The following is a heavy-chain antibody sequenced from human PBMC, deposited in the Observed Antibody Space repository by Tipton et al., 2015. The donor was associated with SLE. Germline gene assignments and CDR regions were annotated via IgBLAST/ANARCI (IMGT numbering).Heavy chain of an antibody. J-gene: IGHJ6*03. CDR1: GFTFTSFW. Sequence: GSLRLSCAASGFTFTSFWMSWVRQAPGKGLEWVANINQDGSETKYLDSVKGRFTFSRDNAKKSVYLQMDSLRVEDTAVYYCARAAGWEVPYYMDVWGKGTTVTVSS. V-gene: IGHV3-7*03. D-gene: IGHD1-26*01. CDR2: INQDGSET. CDR3: ARAAGWEVPYYMDV.